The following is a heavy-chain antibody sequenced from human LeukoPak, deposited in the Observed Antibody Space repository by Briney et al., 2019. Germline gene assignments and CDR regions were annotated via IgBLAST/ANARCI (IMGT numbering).Heavy chain of an antibody. V-gene: IGHV4-34*01. CDR1: GGSFSGYY. CDR2: INHSGST. J-gene: IGHJ6*03. CDR3: ARRVITMVRGVLENYYYYYMDI. D-gene: IGHD3-10*01. Sequence: SETLSLTCAVYGGSFSGYYWSWIRQPPGKGLEWIGEINHSGSTNYNPSLKSRVTISVDTSKNQFSLKLSSVTAADTAVYYCARRVITMVRGVLENYYYYYMDIWGKGTTVTVSS.